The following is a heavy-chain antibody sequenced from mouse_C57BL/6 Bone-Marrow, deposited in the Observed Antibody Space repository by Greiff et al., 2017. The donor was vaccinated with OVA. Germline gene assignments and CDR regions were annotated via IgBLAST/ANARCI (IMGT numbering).Heavy chain of an antibody. D-gene: IGHD2-2*01. V-gene: IGHV1-4*01. J-gene: IGHJ3*01. CDR1: GYTFTSYT. Sequence: VQLVESGAELARPGASVKMSCKASGYTFTSYTMHWVKQRPGQGLEWIGYINPSSGYTKYNQKFKDKATLTADKSSSTAYMQLSSLTSEDSAVYYCAFYGYDEGFAYWGQGTLVTVSA. CDR3: AFYGYDEGFAY. CDR2: INPSSGYT.